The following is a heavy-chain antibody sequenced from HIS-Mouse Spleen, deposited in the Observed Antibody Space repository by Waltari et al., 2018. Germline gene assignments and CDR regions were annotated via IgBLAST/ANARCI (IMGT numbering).Heavy chain of an antibody. Sequence: QLQLQASGPGLVKPSETLSLTCTVSGGSVGSSSHYWGWIRQPPGKGLEWIGSIYYSGSTYYNPSLKSRVTISVDTSKNQFSLKLSSVTAADTAVYYCAREIPYSSSWYDWYFDLWGHGTLVTVSS. CDR1: GGSVGSSSHY. J-gene: IGHJ2*01. CDR2: IYYSGST. CDR3: AREIPYSSSWYDWYFDL. D-gene: IGHD6-13*01. V-gene: IGHV4-39*07.